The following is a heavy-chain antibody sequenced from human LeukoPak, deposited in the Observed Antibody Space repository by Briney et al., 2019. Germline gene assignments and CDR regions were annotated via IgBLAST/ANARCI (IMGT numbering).Heavy chain of an antibody. CDR2: IYYSGST. D-gene: IGHD6-13*01. CDR1: GGSISSYY. Sequence: SETLSLTCTVSGGSISSYYWSWIRQPPGKRLEWIGYIYYSGSTNYNPSLKSRVTISVDTSKNQFSLKLSSVTAADTAVYYCARVTYGSSPDYYYYYYMDVWGKGTTVTVSS. V-gene: IGHV4-59*01. CDR3: ARVTYGSSPDYYYYYYMDV. J-gene: IGHJ6*03.